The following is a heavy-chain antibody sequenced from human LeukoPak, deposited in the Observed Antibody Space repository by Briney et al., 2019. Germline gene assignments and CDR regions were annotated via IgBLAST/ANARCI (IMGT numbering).Heavy chain of an antibody. CDR1: GFTFSSYA. V-gene: IGHV3-30-3*01. J-gene: IGHJ5*02. CDR3: ARPLQPYCSGGSCYSNWFDP. CDR2: ISYDGSNT. Sequence: GRSMRLSCAPSGFTFSSYATHWVRPAPGRGLGWGAVISYDGSNTYYGDSLRGRFSISRDNSKNTLYLQMDSLRAEDTAVYYCARPLQPYCSGGSCYSNWFDPWGQGTLVTVSS. D-gene: IGHD2-15*01.